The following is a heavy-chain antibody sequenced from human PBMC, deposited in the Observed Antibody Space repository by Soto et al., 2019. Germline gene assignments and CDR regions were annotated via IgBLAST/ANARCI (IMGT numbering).Heavy chain of an antibody. V-gene: IGHV3-30*18. J-gene: IGHJ4*02. Sequence: QVQLVESGGGVVQPGRSLRLSCAASGFTFSSYGMHWVRQAPGKGLEWVAVISYDGSNKYYADSVKGRFTISRDNSKNALYLQMNSLRAEDTAVYYCEKEENSKGGRYFDYWGQGTLVTVSS. D-gene: IGHD4-4*01. CDR2: ISYDGSNK. CDR3: EKEENSKGGRYFDY. CDR1: GFTFSSYG.